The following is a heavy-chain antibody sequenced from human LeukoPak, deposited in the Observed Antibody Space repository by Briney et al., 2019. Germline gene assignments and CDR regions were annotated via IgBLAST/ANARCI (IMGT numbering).Heavy chain of an antibody. CDR3: ARDRGLYCSSTSCYSPGVWFDP. CDR1: GGSISSYY. Sequence: PSETLSLTCTVSGGSISSYYWSWIRQPPGKGLEWIGYIYYSGSTNYNPSLKSRVTISVDTSKNQFSLKLSSVTAADTAVYYCARDRGLYCSSTSCYSPGVWFDPWGQGTLVTVSS. V-gene: IGHV4-59*01. D-gene: IGHD2-2*01. J-gene: IGHJ5*02. CDR2: IYYSGST.